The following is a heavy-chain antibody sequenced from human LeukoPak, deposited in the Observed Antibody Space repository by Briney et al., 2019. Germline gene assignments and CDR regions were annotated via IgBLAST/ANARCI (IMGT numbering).Heavy chain of an antibody. CDR2: ISSSSSYI. CDR1: GFTFSSYS. V-gene: IGHV3-21*01. CDR3: ARNNWNYAADY. D-gene: IGHD1-7*01. Sequence: GGSLRLSCAASGFTFSSYSMSWVRQAPGKGLEWVSSISSSSSYIYYADSVKGRFTISRDNAKNSLYLQMNSLRAEDTAVYYCARNNWNYAADYWGQGTLVTVSS. J-gene: IGHJ4*02.